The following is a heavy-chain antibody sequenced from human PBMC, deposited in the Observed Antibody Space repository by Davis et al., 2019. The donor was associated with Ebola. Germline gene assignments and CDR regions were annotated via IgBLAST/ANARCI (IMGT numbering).Heavy chain of an antibody. J-gene: IGHJ4*02. CDR2: IIPIFDTA. Sequence: SVKVSCKASGGTFSSYAISWVRQAPGQGLEWMGGIIPIFDTASYAHNFQDRVTITADESTSTAYMELSSLRSEDTAVYYCARDRYSDGSGYFFKQSHWGQGTLVTVSS. CDR3: ARDRYSDGSGYFFKQSH. CDR1: GGTFSSYA. V-gene: IGHV1-69*13. D-gene: IGHD3-22*01.